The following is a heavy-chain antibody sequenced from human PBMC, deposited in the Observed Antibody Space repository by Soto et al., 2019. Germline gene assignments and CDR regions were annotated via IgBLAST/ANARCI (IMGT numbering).Heavy chain of an antibody. Sequence: QVQLVQSGAEVKKPGASVKVSCKASGYSFTTYGISWVRQAPGQGLEWMGWISDYNGNTNYEKKFQGRVTMITDTSTRTAYMELKSLRSADTAVYYCAREGYYSGSESYSPPRYYGMDVWGQGTTVTVS. J-gene: IGHJ6*02. V-gene: IGHV1-18*01. CDR1: GYSFTTYG. CDR3: AREGYYSGSESYSPPRYYGMDV. CDR2: ISDYNGNT. D-gene: IGHD3-10*01.